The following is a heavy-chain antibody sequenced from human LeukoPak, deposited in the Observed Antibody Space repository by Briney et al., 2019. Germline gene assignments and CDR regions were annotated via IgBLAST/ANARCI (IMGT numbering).Heavy chain of an antibody. Sequence: SETLSLTCTFSGGSISSYYWSWIRQPAGKGLEWIGRIYTSGSTNYNPSLKSRVTISVDKSKNQFSLKLSSVTAADTAVYYCARGSLRNYYYYYMDVWGKGTTVTVSS. CDR2: IYTSGST. CDR1: GGSISSYY. V-gene: IGHV4-4*07. J-gene: IGHJ6*03. CDR3: ARGSLRNYYYYYMDV. D-gene: IGHD3-16*01.